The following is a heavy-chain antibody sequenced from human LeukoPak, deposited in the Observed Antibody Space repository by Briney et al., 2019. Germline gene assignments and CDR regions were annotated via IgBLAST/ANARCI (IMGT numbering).Heavy chain of an antibody. CDR3: TRARRWLQLDFDY. Sequence: PGGSLRLSCAASGFTFSNYAMNWVRQAPGKGLEWVSTITSGENTYYADSVKGRFTISRDNSKNTLYLQMNSLRAEDMAVYYCTRARRWLQLDFDYWGQGTLVTVSS. CDR2: ITSGENT. V-gene: IGHV3-23*01. D-gene: IGHD5-24*01. CDR1: GFTFSNYA. J-gene: IGHJ4*02.